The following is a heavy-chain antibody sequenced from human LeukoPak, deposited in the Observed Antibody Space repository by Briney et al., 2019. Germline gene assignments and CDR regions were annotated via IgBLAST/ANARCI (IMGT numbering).Heavy chain of an antibody. Sequence: GSLRLSCAASGFTFSSYSMNWVRQAPGKGLEWVSSISSSSSYIYYADSVKGRFTISRDNAKNSLYLQMNSLRAEDTAVYYCARESTVTGGISYFDYWGQGTLLTVSS. CDR1: GFTFSSYS. CDR3: ARESTVTGGISYFDY. J-gene: IGHJ4*02. D-gene: IGHD4-17*01. V-gene: IGHV3-21*01. CDR2: ISSSSSYI.